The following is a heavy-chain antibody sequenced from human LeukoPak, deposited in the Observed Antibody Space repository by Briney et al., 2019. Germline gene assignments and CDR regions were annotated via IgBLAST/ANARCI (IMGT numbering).Heavy chain of an antibody. J-gene: IGHJ4*02. CDR3: AKGTMGRGFGY. Sequence: PGGSLRLSCAASGFTFSSYGMSWVRQAPGKGLEWVSAISGSGDSTYYADSVKGRFTISRDNSKNTLYLQMTSLRDEDTAVYYCAKGTMGRGFGYWGQGTLVTVSS. CDR1: GFTFSSYG. CDR2: ISGSGDST. V-gene: IGHV3-23*01. D-gene: IGHD3-10*01.